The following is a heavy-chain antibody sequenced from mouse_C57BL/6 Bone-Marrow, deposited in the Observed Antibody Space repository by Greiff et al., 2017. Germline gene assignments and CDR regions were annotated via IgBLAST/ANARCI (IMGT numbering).Heavy chain of an antibody. CDR3: ARDYGSSYPWYFDV. D-gene: IGHD1-1*01. V-gene: IGHV1-81*01. CDR1: GYTFTSYG. Sequence: QVQLQQSGAELARPGASVKLSCKASGYTFTSYGISWVKQRTGQGLEWIGEIYPRSGNTYYNEKFKGKATLTADKSSSTAYMELRSLTSEDSAVYFCARDYGSSYPWYFDVWGTGTTVTVSS. CDR2: IYPRSGNT. J-gene: IGHJ1*03.